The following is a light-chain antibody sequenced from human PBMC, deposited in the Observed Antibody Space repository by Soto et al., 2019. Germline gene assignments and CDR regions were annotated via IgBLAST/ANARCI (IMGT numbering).Light chain of an antibody. CDR1: SGSIASSY. Sequence: NFMLAQPHSVSESPGKTVTISCTRSSGSIASSYVQWYQQRPGSSPTTVIYEDNQRPSGVPNRFSGSIDSSSNSASLTISGLKTEDEADYYCQSYDRSLRVVFGGGTKLTVL. CDR2: EDN. J-gene: IGLJ2*01. V-gene: IGLV6-57*01. CDR3: QSYDRSLRVV.